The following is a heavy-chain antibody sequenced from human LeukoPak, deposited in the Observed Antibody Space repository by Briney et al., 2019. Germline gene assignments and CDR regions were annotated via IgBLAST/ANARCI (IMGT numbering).Heavy chain of an antibody. CDR1: GGSISTGSYY. V-gene: IGHV4-31*03. CDR3: ARNRGWYYDSSGYQRPYWYFDL. D-gene: IGHD3-22*01. Sequence: SQTLSLTCTVSGGSISTGSYYWSWIRQHPGKGLERIGYIYYSGSTYYNPSLKSRATISVDTSKNQFSLKLSSVTAADTAVYYCARNRGWYYDSSGYQRPYWYFDLWGRGTLVTVSS. CDR2: IYYSGST. J-gene: IGHJ2*01.